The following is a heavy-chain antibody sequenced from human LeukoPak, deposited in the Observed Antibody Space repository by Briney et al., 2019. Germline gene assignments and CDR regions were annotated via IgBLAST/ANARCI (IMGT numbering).Heavy chain of an antibody. V-gene: IGHV1-18*01. CDR2: ISAYNGNT. Sequence: ASVKVSCKTSGYTFTSYGFSWVRQAPGQGLEWMGRISAYNGNTNYAQELQGRVTMTTDTSTSTAYMELRSLRSNDTAVYYCARFRAGVGEPYGDYWGQGTLVTVSS. CDR3: ARFRAGVGEPYGDY. CDR1: GYTFTSYG. J-gene: IGHJ4*02. D-gene: IGHD3-10*01.